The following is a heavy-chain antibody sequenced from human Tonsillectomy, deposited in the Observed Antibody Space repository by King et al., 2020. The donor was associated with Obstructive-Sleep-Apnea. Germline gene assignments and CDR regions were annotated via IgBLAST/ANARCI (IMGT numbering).Heavy chain of an antibody. Sequence: VQLVESGGGLVQPGGSLRLSCAVSGLTLSSYWMTWFLQPPGKGLEWVGDIKQDGSGEDYAEFVKGRFTISRDNAKNSLYLQMRGLRAGDTAVYYCARDFYTWGSHDSWGQGTLVTVSS. CDR3: ARDFYTWGSHDS. J-gene: IGHJ4*02. D-gene: IGHD3-16*01. V-gene: IGHV3-7*01. CDR1: GLTLSSYW. CDR2: IKQDGSGE.